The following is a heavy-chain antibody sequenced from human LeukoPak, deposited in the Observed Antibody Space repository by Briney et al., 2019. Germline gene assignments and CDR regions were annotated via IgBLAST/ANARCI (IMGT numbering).Heavy chain of an antibody. CDR2: INHSGST. V-gene: IGHV4-34*01. CDR1: GGSFSGYF. Sequence: PSETLSLTRAVYGGSFSGYFWSWIRQPPGKGLGWIGEINHSGSTNYNPSLKSRVTISVDTSQNQFSLKLSSVTAADTAVYYCAREGVKPYYYDSSGDFDYWGQGTLVTVSS. J-gene: IGHJ4*02. CDR3: AREGVKPYYYDSSGDFDY. D-gene: IGHD3-22*01.